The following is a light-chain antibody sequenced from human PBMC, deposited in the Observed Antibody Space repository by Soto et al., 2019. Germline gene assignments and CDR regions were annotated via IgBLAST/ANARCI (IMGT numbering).Light chain of an antibody. CDR2: DNT. J-gene: IGLJ2*01. CDR1: GSTIGAGYD. V-gene: IGLV1-40*01. Sequence: QSVLTQPPSVSGAPGQRVTISCTGSGSTIGAGYDVHWYQQLPGTAPKLLIYDNTNRPSGVPDRFSGSKSSASASLAISGLQAEDEADYYCQSYDSSLSVVFGGGTKLTVL. CDR3: QSYDSSLSVV.